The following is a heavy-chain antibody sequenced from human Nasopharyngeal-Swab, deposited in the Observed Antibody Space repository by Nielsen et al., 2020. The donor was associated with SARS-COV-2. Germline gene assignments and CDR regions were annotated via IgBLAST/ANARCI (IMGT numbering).Heavy chain of an antibody. CDR3: ARDLYRQQWPLYNYYGMDV. CDR2: INHSGST. D-gene: IGHD6-19*01. V-gene: IGHV4-34*01. CDR1: GGSFSGYY. Sequence: SETLSLTCAVYGGSFSGYYWSWIRQPPGKGLEWIGEINHSGSTNYNPSLKSRVTISVDTSKNQFSLKLSSVTAADTAVYYCARDLYRQQWPLYNYYGMDVWGQGTMVTVSS. J-gene: IGHJ6*02.